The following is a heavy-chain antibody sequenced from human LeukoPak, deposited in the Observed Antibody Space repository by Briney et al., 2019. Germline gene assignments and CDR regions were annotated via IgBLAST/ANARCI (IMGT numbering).Heavy chain of an antibody. J-gene: IGHJ5*02. Sequence: PSETLSLTCTVSGGSISSYYWSWIRQPPGKGLEWIGYIYYSGSTNYNPSLKSRVTISVDTSKNQFSLKLSSVTAADTAVYYCARERGTVTTSAYDPCGQGTLVTVSS. CDR1: GGSISSYY. D-gene: IGHD4-17*01. CDR2: IYYSGST. CDR3: ARERGTVTTSAYDP. V-gene: IGHV4-59*01.